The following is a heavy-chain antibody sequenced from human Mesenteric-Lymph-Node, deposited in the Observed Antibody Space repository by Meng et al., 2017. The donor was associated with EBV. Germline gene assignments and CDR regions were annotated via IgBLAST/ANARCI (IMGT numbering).Heavy chain of an antibody. CDR1: GDSVSNIYGG. V-gene: IGHV6-1*01. D-gene: IGHD3-9*01. Sequence: VELQYTGPGPVKPPQTLSLACDIPGDSVSNIYGGRSGIRPSPSRGLEWLGRTYYRSKWYNDYAVSVKGPITINTDTTKTQVSLQLNSVTPEDTAVYYCAGVGSTISTDWFDTWGQGTLVTVSS. CDR3: AGVGSTISTDWFDT. CDR2: TYYRSKWYN. J-gene: IGHJ5*02.